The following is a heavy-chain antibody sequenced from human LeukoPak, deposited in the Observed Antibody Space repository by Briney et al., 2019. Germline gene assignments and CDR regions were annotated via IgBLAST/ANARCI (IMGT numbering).Heavy chain of an antibody. CDR3: ARGYCSSTSCFNNWFDP. CDR2: IIPIFGTA. CDR1: GGTFSSYA. Sequence: ASVKVSCTASGGTFSSYAISWVRQAPGQGLEWMGGIIPIFGTANYAQKFQGRVTITAEESTSTAYMELSSLRSEDTAVYYCARGYCSSTSCFNNWFDPWGQGTLVTVSS. D-gene: IGHD2-2*01. J-gene: IGHJ5*02. V-gene: IGHV1-69*13.